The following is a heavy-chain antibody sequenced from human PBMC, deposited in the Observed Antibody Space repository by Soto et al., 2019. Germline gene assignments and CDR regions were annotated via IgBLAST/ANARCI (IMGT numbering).Heavy chain of an antibody. D-gene: IGHD1-1*01. Sequence: QVHLVQSGAEVKNPGASVKVSCKGSGYDFTPYGITWVRQAPGQGLEWMAWISAHNGNTNDAPNLQGRVTVTRDTSTSTAYIELRSLRSDDTSVYYCARGRYRDYWGQGALVTVSS. CDR3: ARGRYRDY. CDR1: GYDFTPYG. J-gene: IGHJ4*02. V-gene: IGHV1-18*01. CDR2: ISAHNGNT.